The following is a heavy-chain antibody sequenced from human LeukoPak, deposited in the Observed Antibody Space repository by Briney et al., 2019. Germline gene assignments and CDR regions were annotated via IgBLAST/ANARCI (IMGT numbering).Heavy chain of an antibody. CDR1: GFTVSSNY. J-gene: IGHJ4*02. V-gene: IGHV3-66*01. CDR2: IYSGGST. CDR3: ASSPWGGYYDSSGYPEY. D-gene: IGHD3-22*01. Sequence: PGGSLRLSCAASGFTVSSNYMSWVRQAPGKGLEWVSVIYSGGSTYYADSVKGRFTISRDNSKNTLYLQMNSLRAEDTAVYYCASSPWGGYYDSSGYPEYWGQGTLVTVSS.